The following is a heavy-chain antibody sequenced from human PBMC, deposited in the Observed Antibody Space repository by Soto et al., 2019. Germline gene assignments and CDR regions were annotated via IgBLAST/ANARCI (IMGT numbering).Heavy chain of an antibody. J-gene: IGHJ5*02. V-gene: IGHV1-8*01. CDR3: AISINSGDSSRWFDP. CDR2: INPNSGNT. Sequence: ASVKVSCKASGYIFTNYDINWVRQATGQGLEYLGWINPNSGNTGYVQKFKGRVTMTRNTSINTAYMELNSLFFFNTAVYYCAISINSGDSSRWFDPWG. D-gene: IGHD4-17*01. CDR1: GYIFTNYD.